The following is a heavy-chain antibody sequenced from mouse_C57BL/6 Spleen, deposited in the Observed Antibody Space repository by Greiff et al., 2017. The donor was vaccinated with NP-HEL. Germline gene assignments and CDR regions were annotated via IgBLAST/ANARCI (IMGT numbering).Heavy chain of an antibody. D-gene: IGHD1-1*01. CDR3: ASLTTVVATSYYFDY. V-gene: IGHV5-6*01. CDR1: GFTFSSYG. J-gene: IGHJ2*01. Sequence: VQLKESGGDLVKPGGSLKLSCAASGFTFSSYGMSWVRQTPDKRLEWVATISSGGSYTYYPDSVKGRFTISRDNAKNTLYLQMSSLKSEDTAMYYCASLTTVVATSYYFDYWGQGTTLTVSS. CDR2: ISSGGSYT.